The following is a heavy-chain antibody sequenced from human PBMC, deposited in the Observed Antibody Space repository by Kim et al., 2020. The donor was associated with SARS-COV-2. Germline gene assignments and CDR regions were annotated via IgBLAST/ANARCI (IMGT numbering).Heavy chain of an antibody. Sequence: SLKSRVTISVDTSKNQFSLKLSCVAAADTAVYYCARDRGGGSGRWKRFDPWGQGTLVTVSS. J-gene: IGHJ5*02. CDR3: ARDRGGGSGRWKRFDP. D-gene: IGHD3-10*01. V-gene: IGHV4-31*02.